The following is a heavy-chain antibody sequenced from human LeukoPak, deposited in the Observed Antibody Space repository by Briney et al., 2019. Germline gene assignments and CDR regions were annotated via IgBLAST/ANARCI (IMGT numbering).Heavy chain of an antibody. CDR2: ISYDGSNK. Sequence: GRSLRLSCAASGFTFSSYAMHWVRQAPGKGLEWVAVISYDGSNKYYADSVKGRFTISRDNSKSTLCLQMNSLRAEDTAVYYCAKQLGYCSDGSCYFPYWGQGSLVTVSS. CDR1: GFTFSSYA. D-gene: IGHD2-15*01. CDR3: AKQLGYCSDGSCYFPY. V-gene: IGHV3-30*04. J-gene: IGHJ4*02.